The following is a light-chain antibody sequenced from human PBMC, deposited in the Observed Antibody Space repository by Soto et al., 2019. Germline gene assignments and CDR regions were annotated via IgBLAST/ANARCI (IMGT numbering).Light chain of an antibody. J-gene: IGKJ4*01. V-gene: IGKV3-15*01. CDR3: QHYNNWPLT. Sequence: TLSVSPGERATLSCRASQSVSSNLAWYQQKPGQAPRLLIYGASTRATGIPARFSGSGSGTEFTLTINSPQSEDFAVYYCQHYNNWPLTFGGGTKVDIK. CDR1: QSVSSN. CDR2: GAS.